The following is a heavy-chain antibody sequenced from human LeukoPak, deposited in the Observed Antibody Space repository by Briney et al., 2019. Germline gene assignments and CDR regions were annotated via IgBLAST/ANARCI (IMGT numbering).Heavy chain of an antibody. Sequence: SQTLSLTCAISGDSVSTNSAAWNWIRQSPSRGLEWLGRTYCRSQWYNDYAVSVKSRITINPDTSKNQFSLHLNSVTPEDTAVYYCARGWGAVAGPFDYWGQGTLVTVSS. CDR3: ARGWGAVAGPFDY. J-gene: IGHJ4*02. V-gene: IGHV6-1*01. D-gene: IGHD6-19*01. CDR1: GDSVSTNSAA. CDR2: TYCRSQWYN.